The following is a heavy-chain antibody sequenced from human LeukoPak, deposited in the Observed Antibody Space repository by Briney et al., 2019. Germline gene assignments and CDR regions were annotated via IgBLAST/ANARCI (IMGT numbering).Heavy chain of an antibody. CDR1: GFTFSSYA. CDR2: ISYDGSNK. V-gene: IGHV3-30-3*01. J-gene: IGHJ6*02. Sequence: PGGSLRLSCAASGFTFSSYAMHWVRQAPGKGLEWVAVISYDGSNKYYADSVKGRFTISRDNAKTSLYLQMNSLRAEDTAVYYCARDLGPDDIVVVPAAKDEQLVPPYGMDVWGQGTTVTVSS. CDR3: ARDLGPDDIVVVPAAKDEQLVPPYGMDV. D-gene: IGHD2-2*01.